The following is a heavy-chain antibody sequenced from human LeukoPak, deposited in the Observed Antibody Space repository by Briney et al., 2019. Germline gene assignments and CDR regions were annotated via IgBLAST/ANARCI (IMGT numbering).Heavy chain of an antibody. V-gene: IGHV3-33*01. Sequence: GRSLRLSCAASGFTFSSYGMHWVPQAPGKGLEWVAVIWYDGSNKYYADSVKGRFTISRDNSKNTLYLQMNSLRAEDTAVYYCARDARYCSSTSCYSENYFDYWGQGTLVTVSS. CDR2: IWYDGSNK. CDR1: GFTFSSYG. D-gene: IGHD2-2*01. J-gene: IGHJ4*02. CDR3: ARDARYCSSTSCYSENYFDY.